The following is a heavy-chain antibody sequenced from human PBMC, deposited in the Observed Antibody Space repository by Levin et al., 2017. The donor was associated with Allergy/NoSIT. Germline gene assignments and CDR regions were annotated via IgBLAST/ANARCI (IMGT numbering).Heavy chain of an antibody. V-gene: IGHV4-61*01. CDR1: GGSVFSGSYY. Sequence: SETLSLTCTVSGGSVFSGSYYWSWIRQPPGKGLEYIGYVCYSGSTNYNTSLKSRVTISMDTSKNQLSLKLSSVSAADTAVYYCARGLIITQGGSNHDYGVDGWGQGTPVTVSS. J-gene: IGHJ6*02. CDR3: ARGLIITQGGSNHDYGVDG. CDR2: VCYSGST. D-gene: IGHD3-10*01.